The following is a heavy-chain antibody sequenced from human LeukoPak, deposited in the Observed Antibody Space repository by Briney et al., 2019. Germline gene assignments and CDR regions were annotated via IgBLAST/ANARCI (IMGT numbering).Heavy chain of an antibody. CDR1: GFTLTSHG. CDR3: ARDTPTWGPGNSLDI. J-gene: IGHJ3*02. D-gene: IGHD5-12*01. CDR2: ISIRNGDI. Sequence: ASVPVSCKASGFTLTSHGIGWVRQAPGHGLEWMGWISIRNGDIKSSQKFQGRVSMTTDTSTGTAYMELRSLRPNDTAVYYCARDTPTWGPGNSLDIWGQGTMVTVSS. V-gene: IGHV1-18*01.